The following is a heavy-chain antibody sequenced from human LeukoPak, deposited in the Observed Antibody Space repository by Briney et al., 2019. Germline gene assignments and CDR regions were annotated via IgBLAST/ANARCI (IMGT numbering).Heavy chain of an antibody. CDR3: TRLYYYDSSGY. Sequence: GGSLRLSCTASGFTFGDYAMSWFRQAPGKGLEWVGFIRSKAYGGTTEYAASVKGRFTISRDDSKSIAYLQMNSLKTEDTAVYYCTRLYYYDSSGYWGQGTLVTVSS. CDR2: IRSKAYGGTT. D-gene: IGHD3-22*01. V-gene: IGHV3-49*03. CDR1: GFTFGDYA. J-gene: IGHJ4*02.